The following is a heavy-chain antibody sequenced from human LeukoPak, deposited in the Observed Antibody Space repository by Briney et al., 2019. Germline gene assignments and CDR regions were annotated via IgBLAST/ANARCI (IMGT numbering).Heavy chain of an antibody. J-gene: IGHJ5*02. CDR3: ARDSPVSAGPFDP. CDR2: IWYDGSNK. D-gene: IGHD4-11*01. V-gene: IGHV3-33*01. CDR1: GFTFSSHG. Sequence: GRSLRLSCAASGFTFSSHGMHWVRQAPGKGLEWVAFIWYDGSNKYYADSVKGRFTISRDNSKNTLYLQMNSLTAEDTAVYYRARDSPVSAGPFDPWGQGTLVTVSS.